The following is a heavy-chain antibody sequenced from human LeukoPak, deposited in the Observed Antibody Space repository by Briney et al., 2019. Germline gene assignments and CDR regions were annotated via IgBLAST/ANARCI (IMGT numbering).Heavy chain of an antibody. V-gene: IGHV4-30-4*01. Sequence: SETLSLTCTVSGGSISSGDYYWSWIRQPPGKGLEWIGYIYYSGSTYCNPSLKSRVTISVDTSKNQFSLKLSSVTAADTAVYYCARDRPLFTMVRGVRARYYFDYWGQGTLVTVSS. CDR2: IYYSGST. J-gene: IGHJ4*02. D-gene: IGHD3-10*01. CDR1: GGSISSGDYY. CDR3: ARDRPLFTMVRGVRARYYFDY.